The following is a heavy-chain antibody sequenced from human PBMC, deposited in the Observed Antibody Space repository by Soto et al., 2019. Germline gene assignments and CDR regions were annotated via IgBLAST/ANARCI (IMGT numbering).Heavy chain of an antibody. CDR2: ISYDGSNK. Sequence: LRLSCAASGFTFSSYAMHWVRQAPGKGLEWVAVISYDGSNKYYADSVKGRFTISRDNSKNTLYLQMNSLRAEDTAVYYCARVLSVVVTAPPHFDYWGQGTLVTVSS. CDR1: GFTFSSYA. J-gene: IGHJ4*02. D-gene: IGHD2-21*02. CDR3: ARVLSVVVTAPPHFDY. V-gene: IGHV3-30-3*01.